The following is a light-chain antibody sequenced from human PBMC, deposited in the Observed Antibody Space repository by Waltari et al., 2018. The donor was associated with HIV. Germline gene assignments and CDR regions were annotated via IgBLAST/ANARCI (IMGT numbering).Light chain of an antibody. J-gene: IGLJ3*02. Sequence: QSALTQPAPESGSPGQSITIPCTSTSSTVGSHNLFSWYQHHPGRAPKLIIYEVIKRPSGVSHRFSGSKSGNTASLTISGLQAEDEADYYCCSFADTNTWVFGGGTKLTVL. CDR3: CSFADTNTWV. V-gene: IGLV2-23*02. CDR2: EVI. CDR1: SSTVGSHNL.